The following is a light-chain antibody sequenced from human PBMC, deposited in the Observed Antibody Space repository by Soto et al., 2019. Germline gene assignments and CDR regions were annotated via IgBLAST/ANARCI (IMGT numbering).Light chain of an antibody. CDR3: QQLNSYPLT. CDR1: QGISSY. J-gene: IGKJ3*01. V-gene: IGKV1-9*01. Sequence: DIQLTQSPSFLSASVGDRVTITCRASQGISSYLAWYQQKPGKAPKLLIYAASTLQSGVPSRFSGSGSGTEFTLTLLSLQLEDFATYYCQQLNSYPLTFGPGTKVDIK. CDR2: AAS.